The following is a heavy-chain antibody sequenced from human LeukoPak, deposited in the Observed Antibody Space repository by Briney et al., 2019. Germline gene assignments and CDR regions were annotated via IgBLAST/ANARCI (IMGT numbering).Heavy chain of an antibody. CDR2: ISYDGSNK. CDR1: GFTFSSYA. V-gene: IGHV3-30-3*01. Sequence: GRSLRLSCAASGFTFSSYAMHWVRQAPGKGLEWVAVISYDGSNKYYADSVKGRFTISRDNSKNTLYLQMNSLRAEDTAVYYCARNPGRDSTRTFDYWGQGTLVTVSS. J-gene: IGHJ4*02. CDR3: ARNPGRDSTRTFDY. D-gene: IGHD2/OR15-2a*01.